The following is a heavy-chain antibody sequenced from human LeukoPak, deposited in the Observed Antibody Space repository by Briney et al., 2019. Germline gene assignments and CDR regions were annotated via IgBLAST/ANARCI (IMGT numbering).Heavy chain of an antibody. Sequence: PGGSLRLSCAASGFTFRTSGMNWVRQAPGEGLDWVSSISSDSRYILYADSLKGRFTISRDNAKNSLYLQMNSLRAEDTALYYCARGPNGAFDIWGQGTMVTVPS. D-gene: IGHD4/OR15-4a*01. V-gene: IGHV3-21*01. CDR1: GFTFRTSG. CDR2: ISSDSRYI. J-gene: IGHJ3*02. CDR3: ARGPNGAFDI.